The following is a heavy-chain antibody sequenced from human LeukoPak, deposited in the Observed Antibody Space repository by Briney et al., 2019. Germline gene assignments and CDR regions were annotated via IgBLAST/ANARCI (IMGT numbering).Heavy chain of an antibody. J-gene: IGHJ2*01. V-gene: IGHV4-34*01. CDR1: GGSFSGYY. Sequence: SETLSLTCAVYGGSFSGYYWSWIRQPPGKGLEWIGEINHSGSTNYNPSLKSRVTISVDTSKNQFSLKLSSVTAADTAVYYCARDRDWGLYWYFDLWGRGTLVTVSS. D-gene: IGHD3/OR15-3a*01. CDR3: ARDRDWGLYWYFDL. CDR2: INHSGST.